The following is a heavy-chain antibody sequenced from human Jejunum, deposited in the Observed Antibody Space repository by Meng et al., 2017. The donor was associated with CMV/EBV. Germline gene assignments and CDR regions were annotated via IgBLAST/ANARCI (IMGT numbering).Heavy chain of an antibody. Sequence: FPFTTYSMHWVRQAPGKGLEWVAVISYDGIIDYYTDSVQGRFTISRDNSKSTLYLQMNSLRADDTAIYYCARGRVSYTTWSPQAYWGQGTLVTVSS. CDR1: FPFTTYS. D-gene: IGHD6-6*01. V-gene: IGHV3-30*03. CDR3: ARGRVSYTTWSPQAY. CDR2: ISYDGIID. J-gene: IGHJ4*02.